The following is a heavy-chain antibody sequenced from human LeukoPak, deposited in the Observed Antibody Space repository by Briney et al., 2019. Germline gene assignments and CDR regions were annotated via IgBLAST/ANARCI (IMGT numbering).Heavy chain of an antibody. D-gene: IGHD6-19*01. J-gene: IGHJ4*02. CDR3: ARDHSSGWYSDYFDY. CDR1: GFXFSSYG. Sequence: PGGSLRLSCAASGFXFSSYGMHWVRQAPGKGLEWVAVIWYDGSNKYYADSVKGRFTISRDNSKNTLYLQMNSLRAEDTAVYYCARDHSSGWYSDYFDYWGQGTLVTVSS. V-gene: IGHV3-33*01. CDR2: IWYDGSNK.